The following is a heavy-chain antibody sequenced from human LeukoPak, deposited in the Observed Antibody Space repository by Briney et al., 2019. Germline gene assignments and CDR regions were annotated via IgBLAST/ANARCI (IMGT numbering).Heavy chain of an antibody. Sequence: ASVKVSCESSGYTFTGYYMHCVRQAPGQGREWMWWINPNSGGTNYAQKFRGRVTMTRDTSLSEAYMELSRLGSDDTDVYYRARRCFLEWLGYYDYGMEVWGNGTTVTVSS. J-gene: IGHJ6*04. CDR1: GYTFTGYY. CDR3: ARRCFLEWLGYYDYGMEV. D-gene: IGHD3-3*01. CDR2: INPNSGGT. V-gene: IGHV1-2*02.